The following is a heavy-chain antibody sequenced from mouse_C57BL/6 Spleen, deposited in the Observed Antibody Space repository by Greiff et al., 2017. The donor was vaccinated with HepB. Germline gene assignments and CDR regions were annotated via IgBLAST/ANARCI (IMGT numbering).Heavy chain of an antibody. J-gene: IGHJ3*01. CDR2: IRNKANNHAT. CDR3: TRGLRRDWFAY. D-gene: IGHD2-4*01. CDR1: GFTFSDAW. Sequence: EVHLVESGGGLVQPGGSMKLSCAASGFTFSDAWMDWVRQSPEKGLEWVAEIRNKANNHATYYAESVKGRFTISRDDSKSSVYLQMNSLRAEDTGIYYCTRGLRRDWFAYWGQGTLVTVSA. V-gene: IGHV6-6*01.